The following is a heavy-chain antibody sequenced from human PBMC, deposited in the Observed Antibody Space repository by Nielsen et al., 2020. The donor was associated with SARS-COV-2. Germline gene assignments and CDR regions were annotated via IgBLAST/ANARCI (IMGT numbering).Heavy chain of an antibody. CDR2: ISPYNGDT. D-gene: IGHD3-10*01. CDR1: GYSLTSYG. CDR3: ARDHTMIRGHVLYFAL. Sequence: ASVKVSCKASGYSLTSYGISWVRQAPGEGLEWMGWISPYNGDTNYAQKLQGRVTMTTDTSTHTAYMALRSLRSDDTAVYYCARDHTMIRGHVLYFALWGRGTLVTVSS. J-gene: IGHJ2*01. V-gene: IGHV1-18*04.